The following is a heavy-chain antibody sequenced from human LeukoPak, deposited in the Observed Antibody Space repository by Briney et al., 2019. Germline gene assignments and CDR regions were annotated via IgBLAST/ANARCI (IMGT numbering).Heavy chain of an antibody. CDR3: AREEEYSNSFDY. V-gene: IGHV1-2*02. J-gene: IGHJ4*02. CDR1: GYTFIRYY. D-gene: IGHD6-6*01. Sequence: ASVKVSCKASGYTFIRYYMQWVRQAPGQGLEWMGWINPNSGGTNYAQKFQGRVTMTRDTSISTAYMELSRLRSDDTAVYYCAREEEYSNSFDYWGQGTLVTVSS. CDR2: INPNSGGT.